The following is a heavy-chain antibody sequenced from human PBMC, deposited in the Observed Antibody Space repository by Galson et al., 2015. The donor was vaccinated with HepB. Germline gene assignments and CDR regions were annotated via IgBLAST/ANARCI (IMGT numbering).Heavy chain of an antibody. CDR3: ARARVDTDMCFDY. D-gene: IGHD5-18*01. V-gene: IGHV3-30-3*01. J-gene: IGHJ4*02. Sequence: SLRLSCAASGFTFSSYAMHWVRQAPGKGLEWVAVISYDGSNKYYADSVKGRFTISRDNSKNTLYLQMNSLRAEDTAVYYCARARVDTDMCFDYWGQGTLVTVSS. CDR2: ISYDGSNK. CDR1: GFTFSSYA.